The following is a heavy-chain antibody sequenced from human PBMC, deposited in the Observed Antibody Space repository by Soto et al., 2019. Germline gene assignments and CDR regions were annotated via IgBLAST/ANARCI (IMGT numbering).Heavy chain of an antibody. Sequence: AVTISLTCSISRASNASGGYKWTCIRQHPGKGLEWIGYIYYSGSTYYNPSLKSRVTISVDTSKNQFSLKLSSVTAADTAVYYCARESDPYYFDYWGQGTLVTVS. CDR1: RASNASGGYK. J-gene: IGHJ4*02. CDR2: IYYSGST. CDR3: ARESDPYYFDY. V-gene: IGHV4-31*03.